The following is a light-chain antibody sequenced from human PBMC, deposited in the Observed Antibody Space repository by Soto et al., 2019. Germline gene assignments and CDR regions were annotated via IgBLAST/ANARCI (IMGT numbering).Light chain of an antibody. J-gene: IGKJ1*01. CDR1: QSVSSSY. Sequence: EIVLTQSPGTLSLSPGERATLSCRASQSVSSSYLAWYQQKPGQAPRLLIYGASSRATGIPDRFSGSGSGTDFTPTISRLEPEDFAVDYCQQYGSSLTWTFGQGTKVEIK. V-gene: IGKV3-20*01. CDR2: GAS. CDR3: QQYGSSLTWT.